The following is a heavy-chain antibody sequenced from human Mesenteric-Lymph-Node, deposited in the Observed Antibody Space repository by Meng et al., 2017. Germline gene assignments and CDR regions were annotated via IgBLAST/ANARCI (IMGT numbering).Heavy chain of an antibody. CDR3: ARRRGGSGRDC. V-gene: IGHV4-39*01. J-gene: IGHJ4*02. Sequence: QPPRLELGPGPGKPWDALSLTCTVVVGSINSKWYYWDWVRQPPGKGLEWIGAIYHSGSTSYNPSLQSRVTMFVDTSKNQFSLMLTSVTATDTAVYYCARRRGGSGRDCWGQGTLVTVSS. D-gene: IGHD3-10*01. CDR1: VGSINSKWYY. CDR2: IYHSGST.